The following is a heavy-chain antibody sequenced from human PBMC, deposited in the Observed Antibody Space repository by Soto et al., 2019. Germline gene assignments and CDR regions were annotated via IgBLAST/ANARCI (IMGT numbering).Heavy chain of an antibody. Sequence: ASVKVSCKGSGFTFTSSAFQWVRQARGQRLEWIGWIAVGSGYTNYAQRFQDRVTLTRDMSTATTYMELSRLTSEDTAIYYCAADATAWQQMVPSDYWGQGTLVTVSS. CDR1: GFTFTSSA. D-gene: IGHD2-8*01. J-gene: IGHJ4*02. CDR2: IAVGSGYT. CDR3: AADATAWQQMVPSDY. V-gene: IGHV1-58*01.